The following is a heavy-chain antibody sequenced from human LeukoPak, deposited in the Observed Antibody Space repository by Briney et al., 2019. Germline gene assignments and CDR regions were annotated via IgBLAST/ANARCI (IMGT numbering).Heavy chain of an antibody. CDR3: GRDRRVLTWVGDLGDTFDP. CDR1: GYRFSNYG. CDR2: ISADNGNT. D-gene: IGHD3-10*01. V-gene: IGHV1-18*01. J-gene: IGHJ5*02. Sequence: GASVKVSCKASGYRFSNYGISWVRQAPGQGLEWMGWISADNGNTQYAQKFQDRVTMPTDTSTATADMASRSLRSDDAAVYYRGRDRRVLTWVGDLGDTFDPWGQGTLVTVSS.